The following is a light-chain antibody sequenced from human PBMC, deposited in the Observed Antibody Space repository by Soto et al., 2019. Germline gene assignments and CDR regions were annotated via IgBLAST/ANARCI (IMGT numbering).Light chain of an antibody. J-gene: IGLJ2*01. CDR1: SSDIGRYNY. CDR3: GSYTSSDTMI. V-gene: IGLV2-14*03. Sequence: QSALTQPASVSGSPGQSITISCTGTSSDIGRYNYVSWYQHSPGKAPKLIIYDVSDRHSGVSNRFSGSKSGTTASLTISGLQAEDEADYYCGSYTSSDTMIFGGGTKLTVL. CDR2: DVS.